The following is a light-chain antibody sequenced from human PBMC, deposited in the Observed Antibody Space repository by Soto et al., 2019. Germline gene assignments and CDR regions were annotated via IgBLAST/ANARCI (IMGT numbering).Light chain of an antibody. CDR3: MQGLETPN. Sequence: DIVMTQSPLSLPVTPGEPASISCRSSQSLLHSNGYNYLDWYVQKPGQSPQLLIYLGSNRASGVPDRLSGSGSGTDFTLRISRVEAEDVGVYYCMQGLETPNFGPGTKVDIK. V-gene: IGKV2-28*01. CDR1: QSLLHSNGYNY. J-gene: IGKJ3*01. CDR2: LGS.